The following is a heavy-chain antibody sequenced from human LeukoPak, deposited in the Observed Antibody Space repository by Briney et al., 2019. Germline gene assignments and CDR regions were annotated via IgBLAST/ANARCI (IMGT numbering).Heavy chain of an antibody. Sequence: GESLKISCKGSGYSFPDYWIAWVRQPPGKGLEWMGIIYPGDSDTRYSPSFQGQVTISADKSISTAYLQWSSLKASDTAMYYCARRTDGSTNNLDYWGQGTLVTVSS. CDR2: IYPGDSDT. D-gene: IGHD1/OR15-1a*01. J-gene: IGHJ4*02. CDR3: ARRTDGSTNNLDY. V-gene: IGHV5-51*01. CDR1: GYSFPDYW.